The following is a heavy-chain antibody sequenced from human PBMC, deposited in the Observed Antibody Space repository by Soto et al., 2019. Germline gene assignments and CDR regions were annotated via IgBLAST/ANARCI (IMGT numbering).Heavy chain of an antibody. D-gene: IGHD1-26*01. CDR3: AKAGPNSHGRNYFDN. J-gene: IGHJ4*02. V-gene: IGHV3-23*01. CDR2: ISDTGGNT. Sequence: PGGSLRLSCAASGFTFSSYATSWVRQAPGKGLEWISSISDTGGNTYYADSMKGRFTIPRDNSKNTLYLQMNSLRAEDTAVYYCAKAGPNSHGRNYFDNWGQGTLVTVSS. CDR1: GFTFSSYA.